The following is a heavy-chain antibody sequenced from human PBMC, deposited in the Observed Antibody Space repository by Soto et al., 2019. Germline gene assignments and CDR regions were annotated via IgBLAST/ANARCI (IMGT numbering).Heavy chain of an antibody. CDR1: GFTFSSYS. D-gene: IGHD1-7*01. CDR2: ISSSSSYI. J-gene: IGHJ5*02. V-gene: IGHV3-21*01. CDR3: ARIELGRSLYNWFDP. Sequence: GGSLRLSCAASGFTFSSYSMNWVRQAPGKGLEWVSSISSSSSYIYYADSVKGRFTISRDNAKNSLYLQMNSLRAEDTAVYYCARIELGRSLYNWFDPWGQGTLVTVSS.